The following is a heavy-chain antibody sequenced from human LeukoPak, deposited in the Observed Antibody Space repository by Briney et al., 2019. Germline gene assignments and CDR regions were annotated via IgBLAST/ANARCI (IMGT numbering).Heavy chain of an antibody. CDR3: ARALTQQLVEYYYYMDV. CDR2: IHYSGST. CDR1: GGSISSGDYS. J-gene: IGHJ6*03. Sequence: SSQTLSLTCAVSGGSISSGDYSWSWVRQPPGKGLEWIGYIHYSGSTYYNPSLKSRVTISVDTSKNQFSLKLSSVTAADTAVYYCARALTQQLVEYYYYMDVWGKGTTVTVSS. V-gene: IGHV4-30-4*07. D-gene: IGHD6-13*01.